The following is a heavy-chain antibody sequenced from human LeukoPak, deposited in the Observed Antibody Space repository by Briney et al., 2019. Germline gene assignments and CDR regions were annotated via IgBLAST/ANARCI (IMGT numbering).Heavy chain of an antibody. V-gene: IGHV3-23*01. D-gene: IGHD2-2*01. Sequence: GGSLRLSCAASGFTFSSYAMSWVRQAPGKGLEWVSAISGSGGSTYYADSVKGRFTISRDNSKNTLYLQMNSLRAEDTAVYYCAKSDIVVVPAARRQSDYWYFDLWGRGTLVTVSS. CDR2: ISGSGGST. CDR1: GFTFSSYA. J-gene: IGHJ2*01. CDR3: AKSDIVVVPAARRQSDYWYFDL.